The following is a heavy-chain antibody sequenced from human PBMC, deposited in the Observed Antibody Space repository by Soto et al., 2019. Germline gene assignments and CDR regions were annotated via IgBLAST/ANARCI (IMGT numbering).Heavy chain of an antibody. J-gene: IGHJ5*02. Sequence: GGSLRLSCAASGFTVSSNYMSWVRQAPGKGLEWVSVIYSGGSTYYADSVKGRFTISRDNSKNTLYLQMNSLRAEDTAVYYCARGEYYYDSSGSVPRWFYPWGQGT. D-gene: IGHD3-22*01. CDR3: ARGEYYYDSSGSVPRWFYP. V-gene: IGHV3-53*01. CDR2: IYSGGST. CDR1: GFTVSSNY.